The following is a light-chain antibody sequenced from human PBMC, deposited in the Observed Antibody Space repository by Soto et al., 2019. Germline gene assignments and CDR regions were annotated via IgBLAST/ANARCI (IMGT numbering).Light chain of an antibody. Sequence: EIGKTLAPGALCLSPGDRATLYCRASQSLGSTYLAWYQQKPGQAPRLLIYATSSRAPDIPDRFSGSGSGTDFTLTINRLEPEDFAVYYCQQFGSSPLTFGQGTRLEN. CDR2: ATS. CDR3: QQFGSSPLT. CDR1: QSLGSTY. J-gene: IGKJ5*01. V-gene: IGKV3-20*01.